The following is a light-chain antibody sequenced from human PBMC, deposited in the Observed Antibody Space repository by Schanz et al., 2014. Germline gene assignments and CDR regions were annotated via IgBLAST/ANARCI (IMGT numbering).Light chain of an antibody. V-gene: IGLV2-14*03. CDR2: DVS. J-gene: IGLJ1*01. Sequence: QSALTQPASVSGSPGQSITIACTGTSNDIGAYNLVSWYQHRPGRAPKLMIYDVSNRPSGVSNRFSGSKSGNTASLTISGLQAEDEADYYCSSYAGSPYVFGTGTKLTVL. CDR1: SNDIGAYNL. CDR3: SSYAGSPYV.